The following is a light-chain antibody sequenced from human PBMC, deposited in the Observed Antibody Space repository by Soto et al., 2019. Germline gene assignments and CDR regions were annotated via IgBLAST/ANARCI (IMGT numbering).Light chain of an antibody. CDR3: MQSTQLPPT. CDR1: QSLLHITGETF. V-gene: IGKV2D-29*02. J-gene: IGKJ5*01. CDR2: EVS. Sequence: DVMMTQTPLSLSVAPGQPASLSCKSSQSLLHITGETFLFWYLQKSGQSPQLLIYEVSTRVSGVPDRFSGSGSGTDFTLEISRVETDDVGIYYCMQSTQLPPTFGQGTRLGIE.